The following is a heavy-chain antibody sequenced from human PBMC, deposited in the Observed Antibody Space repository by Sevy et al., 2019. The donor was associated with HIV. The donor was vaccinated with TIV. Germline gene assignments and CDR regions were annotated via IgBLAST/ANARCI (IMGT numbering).Heavy chain of an antibody. CDR1: GFTFSSYW. Sequence: GGSLRLSCAASGFTFSSYWMTWVRQAPGKGLEWVANIKEDGSEKYYVDSVKGRFTISRDNAKNSLYLQMNSLRADDTAMYYCAREGYYYDSSGYYFGGYYFDYWGQGTLVTVSS. CDR2: IKEDGSEK. D-gene: IGHD3-22*01. J-gene: IGHJ4*02. CDR3: AREGYYYDSSGYYFGGYYFDY. V-gene: IGHV3-7*03.